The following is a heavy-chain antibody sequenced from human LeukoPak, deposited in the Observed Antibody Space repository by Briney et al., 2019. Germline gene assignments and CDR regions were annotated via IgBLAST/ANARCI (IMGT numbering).Heavy chain of an antibody. J-gene: IGHJ4*02. D-gene: IGHD2-2*02. CDR1: GFTFSSYA. CDR2: ISGSGGST. Sequence: GGSLRLSCAASGFTFSSYAMSWVRQAPGKGLEWVSAISGSGGSTYYADSVKGRFTISRDNSKNTLYLQMNSLRAEDTAVYYCAKAPFCSSTRCYTEYYFDYWGQGTLVTVSS. V-gene: IGHV3-23*01. CDR3: AKAPFCSSTRCYTEYYFDY.